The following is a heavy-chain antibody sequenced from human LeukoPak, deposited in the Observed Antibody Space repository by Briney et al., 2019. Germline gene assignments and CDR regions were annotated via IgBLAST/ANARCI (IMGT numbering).Heavy chain of an antibody. D-gene: IGHD2-2*01. J-gene: IGHJ4*02. Sequence: GGSLRLSCVASGFTFRNHGMHWVRHAPGKGLEWVAVIWYDGSNKYYADSVEGRFTISRDNSKNTLSLEMNSLRAEDTAVYYCARDRESRHFDFWGQGTVVTVSS. CDR2: IWYDGSNK. V-gene: IGHV3-33*01. CDR1: GFTFRNHG. CDR3: ARDRESRHFDF.